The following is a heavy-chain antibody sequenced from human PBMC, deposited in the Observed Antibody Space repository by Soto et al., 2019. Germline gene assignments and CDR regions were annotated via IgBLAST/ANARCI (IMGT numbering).Heavy chain of an antibody. Sequence: EVQLVESGGGLIQPGGSLRLSCAASGFTVTNKYMTWVRQDPGKGLEWVSVIYSGGSTSYADSVKGRFTISRDNSKDILYRQMNSQRAEATAVYYCARVDYGDYGCYFYLWGRGNLVTVSS. CDR1: GFTVTNKY. CDR2: IYSGGST. V-gene: IGHV3-53*01. CDR3: ARVDYGDYGCYFYL. J-gene: IGHJ2*01. D-gene: IGHD4-17*01.